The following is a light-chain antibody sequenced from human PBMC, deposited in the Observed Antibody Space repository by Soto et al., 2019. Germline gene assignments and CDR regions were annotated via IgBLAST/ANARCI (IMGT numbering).Light chain of an antibody. CDR1: SSDVGGYNS. CDR3: SSYTSSSTYV. Sequence: QSVLSQPASVSGSPGRSITISCTGTSSDVGGYNSLSWYQQHPGKVPKLMIYDVNNRPSGVSYRFPGSKSGNTASLTISGLQAEDEADYYCSSYTSSSTYVFGTGTKVTVL. CDR2: DVN. J-gene: IGLJ1*01. V-gene: IGLV2-14*01.